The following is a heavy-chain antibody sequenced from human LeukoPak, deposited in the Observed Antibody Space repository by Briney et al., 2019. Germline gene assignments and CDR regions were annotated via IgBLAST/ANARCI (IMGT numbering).Heavy chain of an antibody. D-gene: IGHD5-12*01. V-gene: IGHV3-66*02. CDR3: ARDRGSYAWDY. CDR2: IYSGGST. Sequence: GGSLRLSCAASGFTVSSNYMNWVRQAPGKRLECVSVIYSGGSTYYADSVKGRFTISRDNSKNTLYLQMNSLRPEETDVYYCARDRGSYAWDYWGQGTLVTVSS. CDR1: GFTVSSNY. J-gene: IGHJ4*02.